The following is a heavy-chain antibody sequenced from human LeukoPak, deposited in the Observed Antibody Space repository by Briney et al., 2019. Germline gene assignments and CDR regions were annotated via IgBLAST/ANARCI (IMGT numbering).Heavy chain of an antibody. CDR1: GFTFENYW. CDR3: AKDRGGSYLGVNAFDI. CDR2: IKGDGSEK. J-gene: IGHJ3*02. V-gene: IGHV3-7*03. Sequence: GGSLRLSCAASGFTFENYWMTWVRQAPGKGLEWVATIKGDGSEKFHVDSVKGRFTISRDNSKNTLYLQMNSLRAEDTAVYYCAKDRGGSYLGVNAFDIWGQGTMVTVSS. D-gene: IGHD1-26*01.